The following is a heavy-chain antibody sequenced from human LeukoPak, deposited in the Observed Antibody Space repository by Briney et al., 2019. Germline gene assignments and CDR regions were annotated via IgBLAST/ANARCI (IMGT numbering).Heavy chain of an antibody. CDR1: GFTVSSNY. J-gene: IGHJ4*02. D-gene: IGHD3-10*01. V-gene: IGHV3-66*01. CDR3: AREVYGSGGGADY. Sequence: PGGSLRLSCAASGFTVSSNYMSWVRQAPGKGLEWVSVIYSGGSTYYADSVKGRFTISRDNSKNTLYLQMNSLRAEDTAVYYCAREVYGSGGGADYWGQGTLVTVSS. CDR2: IYSGGST.